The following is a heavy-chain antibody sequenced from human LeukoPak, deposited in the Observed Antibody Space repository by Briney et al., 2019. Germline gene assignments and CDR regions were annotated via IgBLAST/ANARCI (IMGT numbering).Heavy chain of an antibody. V-gene: IGHV3-21*01. CDR3: ARPRIYCSGGSCYSERLFDY. J-gene: IGHJ4*02. D-gene: IGHD2-15*01. CDR1: GFTFSSYS. Sequence: GGSLRLSCAASGFTFSSYSMNWVRQAPGKGLEWVSSISISSSYIYYADSVKGRFTISRDNAKNSLYLQMNSLRAEDTAVYYCARPRIYCSGGSCYSERLFDYWGQGTLVTVSS. CDR2: ISISSSYI.